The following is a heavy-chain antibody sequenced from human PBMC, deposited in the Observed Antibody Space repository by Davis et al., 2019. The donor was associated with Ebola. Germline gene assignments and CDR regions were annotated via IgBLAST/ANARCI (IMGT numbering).Heavy chain of an antibody. V-gene: IGHV3-30*03. CDR3: TTEGSFLEWSYYYYYMDV. CDR1: GFTFSNAW. J-gene: IGHJ6*03. D-gene: IGHD3-3*01. Sequence: GESLKISCAASGFTFSNAWMSWVRQAPGKGLEWVAVISYDGSNKYYADSVKGRFTISRDNSKNTLYLQMNSLKTEDTAVYYCTTEGSFLEWSYYYYYMDVWGKGTTVTVSS. CDR2: ISYDGSNK.